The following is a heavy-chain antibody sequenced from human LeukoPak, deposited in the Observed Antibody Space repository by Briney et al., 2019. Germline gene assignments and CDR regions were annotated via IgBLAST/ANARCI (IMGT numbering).Heavy chain of an antibody. V-gene: IGHV3-7*01. CDR3: ARDQDSSGYYSRFDY. CDR1: GFTFSSYW. CDR2: IKQDGSEK. Sequence: GGSLRLSCAASGFTFSSYWMSWVRQAPGKGLEWVANIKQDGSEKYYADSVKGRFTISRDNAKNSLYLQMNSLRAEDTAVYYRARDQDSSGYYSRFDYWGQGTLVTVSS. J-gene: IGHJ4*02. D-gene: IGHD3-22*01.